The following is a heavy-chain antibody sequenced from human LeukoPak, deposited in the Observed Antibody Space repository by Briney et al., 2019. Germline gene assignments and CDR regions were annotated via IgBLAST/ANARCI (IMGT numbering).Heavy chain of an antibody. Sequence: PGGSLRLSCAASGFTFSSYGMHWVRQAPGKGLEWVAVISYDGSNKYYADSVKGRFTISRDNSKNTVYLQMNSLRAEDTAVYYCAKQGGSGWNYYYGMDVWGKGTTVTVSS. D-gene: IGHD6-19*01. CDR2: ISYDGSNK. V-gene: IGHV3-30*18. J-gene: IGHJ6*04. CDR3: AKQGGSGWNYYYGMDV. CDR1: GFTFSSYG.